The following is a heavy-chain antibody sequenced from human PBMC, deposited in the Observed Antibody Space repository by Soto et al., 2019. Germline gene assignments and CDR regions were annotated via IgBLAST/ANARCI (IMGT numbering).Heavy chain of an antibody. Sequence: PSETLSLTCSVSGDSIGSSTNYWGWIRQPPGKGLEWIGTIYHSGNTYYNPTLKSRVAISADMSKNQFSLRLNSVTAADTAVYYCARHEWLQLWLVTEYWGQGARVTVSS. D-gene: IGHD5-18*01. J-gene: IGHJ4*02. CDR2: IYHSGNT. V-gene: IGHV4-39*01. CDR1: GDSIGSSTNY. CDR3: ARHEWLQLWLVTEY.